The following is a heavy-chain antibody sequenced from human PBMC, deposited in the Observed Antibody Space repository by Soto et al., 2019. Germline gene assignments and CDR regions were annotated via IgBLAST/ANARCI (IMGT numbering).Heavy chain of an antibody. D-gene: IGHD6-13*01. Sequence: QVQLVESGGGVVQPGRSLRLSCVASGFTFSSYGMQWVRQAPGKGLEWVAVIWNDGSNKYHADSVKGRFTISRDDSKNTLYLQMNGMRAEDTAMYYCARDRIPYSSSCVDHWGQGTLVTVSS. J-gene: IGHJ4*02. V-gene: IGHV3-33*01. CDR1: GFTFSSYG. CDR2: IWNDGSNK. CDR3: ARDRIPYSSSCVDH.